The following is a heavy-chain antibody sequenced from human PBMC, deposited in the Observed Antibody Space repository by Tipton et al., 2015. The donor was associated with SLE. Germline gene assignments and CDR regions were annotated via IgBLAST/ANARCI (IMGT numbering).Heavy chain of an antibody. D-gene: IGHD3/OR15-3a*01. CDR1: GGSISSYY. CDR2: IYYSGST. V-gene: IGHV4-59*01. J-gene: IGHJ4*02. CDR3: ARVDEPLFDY. Sequence: LRLSCTVSGGSISSYYWSWVRQPPGKGLEWIGYIYYSGSTNYNPSLKSRVTISVDTSKNQFSLKLSSVTAADTAVYYCARVDEPLFDYWGQGTLVTVSS.